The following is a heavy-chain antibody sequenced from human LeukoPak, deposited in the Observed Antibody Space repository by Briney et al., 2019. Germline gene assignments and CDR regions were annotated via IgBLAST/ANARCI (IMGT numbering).Heavy chain of an antibody. CDR1: GFTFSSYA. J-gene: IGHJ4*02. CDR3: ARVHDFDY. V-gene: IGHV3-30*01. Sequence: GRSLRLSCAASGFTFSSYAMHWVRQAPGKGLEWVAVISYDGSNKYYADFVKGRFTISRDNSKNTLYLQMNSLRAEDTAVYYCARVHDFDYWGQGTLVTVSS. CDR2: ISYDGSNK.